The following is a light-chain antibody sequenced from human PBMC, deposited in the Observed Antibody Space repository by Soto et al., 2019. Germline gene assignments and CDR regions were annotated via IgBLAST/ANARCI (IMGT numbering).Light chain of an antibody. CDR2: AAS. V-gene: IGKV1-39*01. J-gene: IGKJ5*01. Sequence: DIQMTQSPSSLSASVGDRVTITCRASQSISSYLNWYQQKPGKAPKLLIYAASSLQSGVPSRFSGSGSGTDFPLNISSLQPEYFATYYCQQSYSTPPTFVQGTRLEIK. CDR1: QSISSY. CDR3: QQSYSTPPT.